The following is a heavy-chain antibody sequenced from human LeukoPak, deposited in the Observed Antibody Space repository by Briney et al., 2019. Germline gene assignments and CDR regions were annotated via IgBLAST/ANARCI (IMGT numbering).Heavy chain of an antibody. J-gene: IGHJ4*02. CDR2: INHSGST. D-gene: IGHD2-15*01. V-gene: IGHV4-34*01. CDR1: GGSFSGYY. Sequence: PSETLSLTCAVYGGSFSGYYWSWIRQPPGKGLEWIGEINHSGSTNYNPSLKSRVTISVDTSKNQFSLKLSSVAAADTAVYYCARWVVGLDYWGQGTLVTVSS. CDR3: ARWVVGLDY.